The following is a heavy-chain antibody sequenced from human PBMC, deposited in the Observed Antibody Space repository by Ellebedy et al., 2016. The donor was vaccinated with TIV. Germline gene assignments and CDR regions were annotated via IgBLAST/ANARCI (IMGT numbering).Heavy chain of an antibody. CDR2: INHSRST. CDR3: ARVRGWYRYFDF. Sequence: SETLSLTCTVSGGSISSYYWSWIRQPPGKGLEWIGEINHSRSTNYNPSLKSRVTISVDTSKNQFSLKLSSVTAADTAVYYCARVRGWYRYFDFWGRGTLVTVSS. J-gene: IGHJ2*01. CDR1: GGSISSYY. D-gene: IGHD6-19*01. V-gene: IGHV4-34*01.